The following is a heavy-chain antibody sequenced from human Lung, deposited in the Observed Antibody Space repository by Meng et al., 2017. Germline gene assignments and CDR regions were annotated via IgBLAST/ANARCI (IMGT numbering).Heavy chain of an antibody. CDR3: ATGAAAADH. Sequence: VELVGSGGGLVKPGGSLRLSCVASGFSFTDAWMSWVRWAPGKGLEWVGRIKSNSDGGTTDYAAPVKGRFTISRDDSKNTLYLQMNSLITEDTAVYFCATGAAAADHWGQGTLVTVSS. V-gene: IGHV3-15*01. CDR2: IKSNSDGGTT. D-gene: IGHD6-13*01. CDR1: GFSFTDAW. J-gene: IGHJ4*02.